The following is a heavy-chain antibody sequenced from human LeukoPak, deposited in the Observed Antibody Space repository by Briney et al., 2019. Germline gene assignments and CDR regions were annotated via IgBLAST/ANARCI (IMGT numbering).Heavy chain of an antibody. Sequence: GGSLRLSCAASGFTFSSYAMHWVRQAPGKGLEYVSAISSNGGSTYYANSVKGRFTISRDNSKNTLYLQMGSLRAEDMAVYYCARGGGRDTAMVTRYYFDYWGQGTLVTVSS. J-gene: IGHJ4*02. D-gene: IGHD5-18*01. CDR1: GFTFSSYA. V-gene: IGHV3-64*01. CDR3: ARGGGRDTAMVTRYYFDY. CDR2: ISSNGGST.